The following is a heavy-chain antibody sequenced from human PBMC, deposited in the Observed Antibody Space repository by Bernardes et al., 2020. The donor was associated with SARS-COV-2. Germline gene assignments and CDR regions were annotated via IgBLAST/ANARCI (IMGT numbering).Heavy chain of an antibody. D-gene: IGHD6-19*01. CDR1: GGSISSIRYY. J-gene: IGHJ4*02. Sequence: SEPLSLTCTVSGGSISSIRYYCGWLHQPPGKGLEWIGTIYYTGSTYYNPSLKSRVTISVDTSKNQFSLRLTSVTAADTSVYYCARAPPEAVAGMGLFDYWGQRTLVTVSS. V-gene: IGHV4-39*01. CDR2: IYYTGST. CDR3: ARAPPEAVAGMGLFDY.